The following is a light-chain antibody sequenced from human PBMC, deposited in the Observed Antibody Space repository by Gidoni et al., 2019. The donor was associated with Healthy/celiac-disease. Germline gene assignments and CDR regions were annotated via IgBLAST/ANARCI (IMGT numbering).Light chain of an antibody. V-gene: IGLV2-8*01. CDR3: SSYAGSHNLV. J-gene: IGLJ2*01. Sequence: QSALTQPPSASGSPGQSVTISCTGTSSDVGGYNYVSWYQQHPGKAPKLMIYEVSKRPSGVPDRFSGSKSGNTASLTVSGLQAEDEADYYRSSYAGSHNLVFGGGTKLTVL. CDR2: EVS. CDR1: SSDVGGYNY.